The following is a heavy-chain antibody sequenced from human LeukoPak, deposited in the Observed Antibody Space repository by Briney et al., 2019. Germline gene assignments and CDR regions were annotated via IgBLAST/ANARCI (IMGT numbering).Heavy chain of an antibody. CDR3: AGATMVRGVIVRWFDP. V-gene: IGHV1-69*04. CDR2: IIPILGIA. CDR1: GGTFSSYA. Sequence: SVKVSCKASGGTFSSYAISWVRQAPGQGPEWMGRIIPILGIANYAQKFQGRVTITADKSTSTAYMELSSLRSEDTAVYYCAGATMVRGVIVRWFDPWGQGTLVTVSS. D-gene: IGHD3-10*01. J-gene: IGHJ5*02.